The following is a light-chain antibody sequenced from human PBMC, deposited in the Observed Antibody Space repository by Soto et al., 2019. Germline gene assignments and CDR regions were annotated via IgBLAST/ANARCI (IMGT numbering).Light chain of an antibody. CDR1: QDIKNY. Sequence: DIQMTHSPSSMSASVGDRFPLTCQASQDIKNYLNWYQQKSGKAPKLLIYDASDLETGVPSRFSGSGSGTDFTFTINSLQPEDIATYYCQQYDNLPLTFGGGTKVDI. CDR3: QQYDNLPLT. CDR2: DAS. J-gene: IGKJ4*01. V-gene: IGKV1-33*01.